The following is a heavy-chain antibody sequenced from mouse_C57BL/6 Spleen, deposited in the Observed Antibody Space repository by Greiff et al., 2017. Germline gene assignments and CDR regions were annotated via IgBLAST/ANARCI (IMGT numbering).Heavy chain of an antibody. CDR1: GFTFSDYG. J-gene: IGHJ1*03. D-gene: IGHD1-1*01. CDR3: ATYYGSSYRYFDV. Sequence: EVQGVESGGGLVKPGGSLKLSCAASGFTFSDYGMHWVHQAPEQGLEWVAYISSCSSTIYYADTVKGRFTFARDNAKNTLFLQMTSLRSEDTAMYYCATYYGSSYRYFDVWGTGTTVTVSS. CDR2: ISSCSSTI. V-gene: IGHV5-17*01.